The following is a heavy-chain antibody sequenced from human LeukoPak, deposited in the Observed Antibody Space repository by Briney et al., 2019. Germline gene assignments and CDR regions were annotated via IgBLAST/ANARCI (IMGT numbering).Heavy chain of an antibody. J-gene: IGHJ4*02. Sequence: PGGSLRLSCAASGFTFSSYAMHWVRQAPGKGLEWVGRIKTKSEGGTIDYAAPVRGRFTISRDDSENTLYLQRNSLKAEDTALYYCSTDQGGDILTGCWGQGTLVTVSS. CDR1: GFTFSSYA. CDR3: STDQGGDILTGC. D-gene: IGHD3-9*01. CDR2: IKTKSEGGTI. V-gene: IGHV3-15*07.